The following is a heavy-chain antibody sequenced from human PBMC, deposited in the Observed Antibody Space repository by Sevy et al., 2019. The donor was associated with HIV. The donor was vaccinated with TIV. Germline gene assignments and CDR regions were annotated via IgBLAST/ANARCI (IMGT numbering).Heavy chain of an antibody. CDR2: ISSGGSYN. D-gene: IGHD6-13*01. CDR1: GFTFSSYA. CDR3: ARGAYSSSWMGDAFDI. J-gene: IGHJ3*02. Sequence: GGSLRLSCAASGFTFSSYAMHWVRQAPGKGLNWVAIISSGGSYNYDADSVKGRFTISRDNSRNTLYLQMNSLRVEDTAVYYCARGAYSSSWMGDAFDIWGQGTMVTVSS. V-gene: IGHV3-30-3*01.